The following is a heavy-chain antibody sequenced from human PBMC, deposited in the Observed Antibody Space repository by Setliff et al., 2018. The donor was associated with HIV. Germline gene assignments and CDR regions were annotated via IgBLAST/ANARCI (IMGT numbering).Heavy chain of an antibody. CDR1: GFTFNKAW. CDR3: TTDAGGENAFDI. D-gene: IGHD4-17*01. CDR2: IKSKTDGGTT. V-gene: IGHV3-15*07. J-gene: IGHJ3*02. Sequence: GGSLRLSCAASGFTFNKAWMNWVRQAPGKGLEWVGRIKSKTDGGTTDYAAPVKGRFTISRDDSKNTLYLQMNSLKTEDTAVYHCTTDAGGENAFDIWGQGTMVTVSS.